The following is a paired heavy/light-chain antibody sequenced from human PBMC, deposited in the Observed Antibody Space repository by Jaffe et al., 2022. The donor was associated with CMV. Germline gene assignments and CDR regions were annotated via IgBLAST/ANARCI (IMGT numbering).Heavy chain of an antibody. CDR2: ISGSGDNT. Sequence: EVQLLDSGGGLVQPGGSLRLSCAASGFTFSNYAMSWVRQAPGKGLEWVSVISGSGDNTYYTDSVKGRFTISRDNSKNMLYLQMSSLRAEDTALYYCAKDRGMTTVTTVDSWGQGTLVTVSS. V-gene: IGHV3-23*01. D-gene: IGHD4-17*01. J-gene: IGHJ4*02. CDR3: AKDRGMTTVTTVDS. CDR1: GFTFSNYA.
Light chain of an antibody. CDR1: SGHSSNI. Sequence: QPVLTQSSSASASLGSSVKFTCTLSSGHSSNIIAWHQQQPRKAPRYLMKLESSGSCSKGSGVPDRFSGSSSGADRYLTISNLQSEDEADYYCETWDSNTQLFGGGTKLTVL. V-gene: IGLV4-60*03. CDR3: ETWDSNTQL. CDR2: LESSGSC. J-gene: IGLJ2*01.